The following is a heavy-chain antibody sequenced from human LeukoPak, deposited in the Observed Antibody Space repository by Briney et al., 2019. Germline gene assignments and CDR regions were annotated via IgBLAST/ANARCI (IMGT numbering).Heavy chain of an antibody. J-gene: IGHJ4*02. CDR3: AKKPQYYDSSGYYFFDN. D-gene: IGHD3-22*01. CDR2: ISGSGGST. Sequence: SGGSLRLSCAASGFTFSSYAMSWVRQAPGKGLQWVSAISGSGGSTYYADSVKGRFTISRDNSKNTLSLQMNSLRAEDTAVYYCAKKPQYYDSSGYYFFDNWGQGTLVTVSS. CDR1: GFTFSSYA. V-gene: IGHV3-23*01.